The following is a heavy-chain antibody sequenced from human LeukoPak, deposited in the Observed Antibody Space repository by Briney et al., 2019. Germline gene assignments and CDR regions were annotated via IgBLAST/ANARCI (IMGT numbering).Heavy chain of an antibody. V-gene: IGHV4-34*01. Sequence: SETLSLTCAVYGGSFSGYYWSWIRQPPGKGLEWIGEINHSGSTNYNPSLKSRVTISVDTSKNQFSLKLSSVTAADTAVYYCARGSRRITMIVVVWEYYFDYWGQGTLVTASS. CDR1: GGSFSGYY. CDR3: ARGSRRITMIVVVWEYYFDY. CDR2: INHSGST. J-gene: IGHJ4*02. D-gene: IGHD3-22*01.